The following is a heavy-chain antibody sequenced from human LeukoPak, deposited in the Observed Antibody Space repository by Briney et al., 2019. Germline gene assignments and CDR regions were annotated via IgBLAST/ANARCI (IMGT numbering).Heavy chain of an antibody. V-gene: IGHV4-61*02. CDR1: GGSISSGSYY. D-gene: IGHD3-3*01. Sequence: SETLSLTCTVSGGSISSGSYYWSWIRQPAGKGLEWIGRIYTSGSTNYNPSLKSRVTISVDTSKNQFSLKLSSVTAADTAVYYCARDMEVPITIFGVVIDTQTGGAFDIWGQGTMVTVSS. CDR3: ARDMEVPITIFGVVIDTQTGGAFDI. J-gene: IGHJ3*02. CDR2: IYTSGST.